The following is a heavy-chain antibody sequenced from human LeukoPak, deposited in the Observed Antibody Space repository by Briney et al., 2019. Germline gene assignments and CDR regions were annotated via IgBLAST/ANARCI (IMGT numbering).Heavy chain of an antibody. Sequence: SETLSLTCSVYGDSINSGGYYWSWIRQYPGKGLEWIGYIYHTGTTCYNPSLDSRATLSLDTSKNQFSLKVNSVTAADTAVYYCARHLEYGSGSFNWFDTWGQGTLVTVSS. CDR2: IYHTGTT. J-gene: IGHJ5*02. CDR1: GDSINSGGYY. CDR3: ARHLEYGSGSFNWFDT. D-gene: IGHD3-10*01. V-gene: IGHV4-31*03.